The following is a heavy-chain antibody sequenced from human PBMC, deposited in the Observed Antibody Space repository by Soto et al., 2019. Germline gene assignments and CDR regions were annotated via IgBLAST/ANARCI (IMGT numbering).Heavy chain of an antibody. CDR1: GGSISSGGYY. V-gene: IGHV4-31*03. D-gene: IGHD4-17*01. CDR3: ASLRDDYGGILGFDY. Sequence: SETLSLTCTVSGGSISSGGYYWSWIRQHPGKGLEWIGYIYYSGSTYYNPSLKSRVTISVDTSKNQFSLKRSSVTAADTAVYYCASLRDDYGGILGFDYWGQGTLVTVSS. CDR2: IYYSGST. J-gene: IGHJ4*02.